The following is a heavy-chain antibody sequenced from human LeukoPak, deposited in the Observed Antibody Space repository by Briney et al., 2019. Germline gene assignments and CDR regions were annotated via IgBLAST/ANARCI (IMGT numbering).Heavy chain of an antibody. CDR1: GYSISSGYF. CDR3: ARVHYYDASDYSTYTWFDP. Sequence: SETLSLTCSISGYSISSGYFWGWIRQPPGKGLEWIGNIHHDGITYYNPSLKSRVTISLDPSKNQFSLKLTSVAAADTALYHCARVHYYDASDYSTYTWFDPWGQGTLVTVSS. V-gene: IGHV4-38-2*02. CDR2: IHHDGIT. J-gene: IGHJ5*02. D-gene: IGHD3-22*01.